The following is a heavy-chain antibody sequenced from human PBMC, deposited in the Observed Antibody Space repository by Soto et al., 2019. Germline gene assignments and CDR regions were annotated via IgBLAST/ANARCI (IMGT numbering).Heavy chain of an antibody. CDR3: AKDLSGARWYYDALDV. Sequence: GSLRLSCEVSVFTFSTHCMHWVRQAPGKGLEWVAGTSYDGTNKYYARSVQGRFTISRENSMKTLYLQMNSLRTEDTAVYYCAKDLSGARWYYDALDVWGQGTTVTVSS. V-gene: IGHV3-30*18. J-gene: IGHJ6*02. CDR1: VFTFSTHC. D-gene: IGHD2-15*01. CDR2: TSYDGTNK.